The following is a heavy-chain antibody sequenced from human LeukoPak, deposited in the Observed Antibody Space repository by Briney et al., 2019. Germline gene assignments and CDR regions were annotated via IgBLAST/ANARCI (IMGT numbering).Heavy chain of an antibody. CDR1: GGSISSYY. J-gene: IGHJ3*02. CDR2: IYYSGST. D-gene: IGHD3-9*01. Sequence: SETLSLTCTVSGGSISSYYWSWIRQPPGKGLEWTGYIYYSGSTNYNPSLKSRVTISVDTSKNQFSLKLSSVTVADTAVYYCARAGYDTATGYCGAFDIWGQGTMVTVSS. V-gene: IGHV4-59*01. CDR3: ARAGYDTATGYCGAFDI.